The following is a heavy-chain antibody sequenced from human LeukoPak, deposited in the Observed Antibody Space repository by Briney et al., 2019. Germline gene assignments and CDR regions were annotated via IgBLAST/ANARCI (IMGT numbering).Heavy chain of an antibody. CDR3: AKARSGWYLFDY. CDR1: GFTFSSYS. V-gene: IGHV3-48*01. CDR2: ISSSSSTI. J-gene: IGHJ4*02. D-gene: IGHD6-19*01. Sequence: PGGSLRLSCAASGFTFSSYSMNWVRQAPGKGLEWVSYISSSSSTIYYADSVKGRFTSSRDNAKNSLYLQMNSLRAEDTAVYYCAKARSGWYLFDYWGQETLVTVSS.